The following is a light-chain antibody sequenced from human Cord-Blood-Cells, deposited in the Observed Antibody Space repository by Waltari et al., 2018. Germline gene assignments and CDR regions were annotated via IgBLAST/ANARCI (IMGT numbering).Light chain of an antibody. CDR2: YKSDSDK. V-gene: IGLV5-45*01. Sequence: QAVLTQPASLSASPGASASLTCTLRSGINVGTYRIYWYQQKPGSHPQYLLRYKSDSDKQQGSGVPGRFSGSKDASANAGILLSSGLQSEDEADYYCMIWHSSAWVFGGGTKLTGL. CDR3: MIWHSSAWV. CDR1: SGINVGTYR. J-gene: IGLJ3*02.